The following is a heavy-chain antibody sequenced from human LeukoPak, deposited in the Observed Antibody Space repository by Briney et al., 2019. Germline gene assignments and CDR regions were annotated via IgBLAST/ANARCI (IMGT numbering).Heavy chain of an antibody. J-gene: IGHJ4*02. CDR1: GFIFSTYG. D-gene: IGHD6-19*01. CDR3: VREKSGYTNGWYLFDY. Sequence: GRSLRLSCEASGFIFSTYGMHWVRQAPGKGLEWVAVIWYDGSNKYYADSVKGRFTISRDNSKNTLCLQMSSLRAEDTAVYYCVREKSGYTNGWYLFDYWGQGTLVTVSS. V-gene: IGHV3-33*01. CDR2: IWYDGSNK.